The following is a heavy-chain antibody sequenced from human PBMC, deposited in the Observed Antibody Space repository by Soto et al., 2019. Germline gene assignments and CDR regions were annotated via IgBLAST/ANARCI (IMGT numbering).Heavy chain of an antibody. CDR3: AKDQGYYYDSSGYYPESAFDI. CDR1: GFTFSNYG. Sequence: GGSLRLSCAASGFTFSNYGMHWVRQAPGKGLEWVAVISYDGSNKYYADSVKGRFTISRDNSKNTLYLQMNSLRAEDTAVFYCAKDQGYYYDSSGYYPESAFDIWGQGTMVTVSS. CDR2: ISYDGSNK. J-gene: IGHJ3*02. V-gene: IGHV3-30*18. D-gene: IGHD3-22*01.